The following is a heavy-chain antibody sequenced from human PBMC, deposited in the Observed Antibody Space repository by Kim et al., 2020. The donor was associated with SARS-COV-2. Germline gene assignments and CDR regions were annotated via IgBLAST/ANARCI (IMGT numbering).Heavy chain of an antibody. D-gene: IGHD6-13*01. J-gene: IGHJ5*02. CDR1: GGSISSYY. Sequence: SETLSLTCTVSGGSISSYYWSWIRQPPGKGLEWIGYIYYSGSTNYNPYLKSRVTISVDTSKNQFSLKLSSVAAADTAVYYCARGPWGCSWYHWFYPWGQGALVTVS. CDR3: ARGPWGCSWYHWFYP. V-gene: IGHV4-59*01. CDR2: IYYSGST.